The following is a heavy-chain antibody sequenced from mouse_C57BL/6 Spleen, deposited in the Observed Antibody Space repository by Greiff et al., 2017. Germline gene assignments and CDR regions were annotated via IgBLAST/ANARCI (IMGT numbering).Heavy chain of an antibody. V-gene: IGHV14-1*01. J-gene: IGHJ2*01. CDR3: TTNYGSSYFDY. Sequence: VQLQQSGAELVRPGASVKLSCTASGFNIKDYYMHWVKQRPEQGLEWIGRIDPEDGDTEYAPKFQGKATMTVDTSSNTAYLQLSSLTSEDTAVYYCTTNYGSSYFDYWGQGTTLTVSS. CDR1: GFNIKDYY. D-gene: IGHD1-1*01. CDR2: IDPEDGDT.